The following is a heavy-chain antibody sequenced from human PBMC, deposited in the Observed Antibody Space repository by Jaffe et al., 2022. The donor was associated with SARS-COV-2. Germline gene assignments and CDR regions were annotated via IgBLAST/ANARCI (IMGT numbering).Heavy chain of an antibody. V-gene: IGHV3-30*18. J-gene: IGHJ4*02. CDR2: ISYDGSNK. D-gene: IGHD6-13*01. CDR1: GFTFSSYG. Sequence: QVQLVESGGGVVQPGRSLRLSCAASGFTFSSYGMHWVRQAPGKGLEWVAVISYDGSNKYYADSVKGRFTISRDNSKNTLYLQMNSLRAEDTAVYYCAKDSSSSWYGGYFDYWGQGTLVTVSS. CDR3: AKDSSSSWYGGYFDY.